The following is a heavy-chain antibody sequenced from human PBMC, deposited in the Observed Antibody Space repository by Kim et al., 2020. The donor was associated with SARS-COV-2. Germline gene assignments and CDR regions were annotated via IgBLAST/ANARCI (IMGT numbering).Heavy chain of an antibody. Sequence: GESLKISCKGSGYTFITYWISWVRQMPGKGLEWMGRIDPSDSYTNYSPSFQGHVTISADKSISTAYLQWSSLKASDTAMYYCARLTMSGFTTNAFDIWGQETMVSVSS. J-gene: IGHJ3*02. CDR2: IDPSDSYT. CDR3: ARLTMSGFTTNAFDI. D-gene: IGHD3-10*02. V-gene: IGHV5-10-1*01. CDR1: GYTFITYW.